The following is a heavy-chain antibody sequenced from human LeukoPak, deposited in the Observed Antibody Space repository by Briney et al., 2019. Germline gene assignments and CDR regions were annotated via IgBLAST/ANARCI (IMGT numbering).Heavy chain of an antibody. CDR1: GYTFAGQY. CDR3: ASEDWPRERWFDP. D-gene: IGHD2-21*01. J-gene: IGHJ5*02. Sequence: ASVKVSCKASGYTFAGQYMHWVRQAPGQGLEWMGWISLNSGGTNYAQKFQGRVTMTRDTSISTAYMELSRLRSDDTAVYYCASEDWPRERWFDPWGQGTLVTVSS. V-gene: IGHV1-2*02. CDR2: ISLNSGGT.